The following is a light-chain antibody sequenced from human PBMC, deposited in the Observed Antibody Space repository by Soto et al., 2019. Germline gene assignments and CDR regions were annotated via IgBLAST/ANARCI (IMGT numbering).Light chain of an antibody. J-gene: IGKJ5*01. Sequence: EIVLTQSPGTLSSSPGERATLSCRASQSVSSYLAWYQQKPGKAPRLLISDASYRSTGVPARFSGSGSGTEYTLTISSIQPEDFAVYYCQQRSNRPPFTFGQGTRLEI. CDR1: QSVSSY. V-gene: IGKV3-11*01. CDR3: QQRSNRPPFT. CDR2: DAS.